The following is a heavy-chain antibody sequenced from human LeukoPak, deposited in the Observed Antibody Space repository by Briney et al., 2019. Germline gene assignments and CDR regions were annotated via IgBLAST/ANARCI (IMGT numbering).Heavy chain of an antibody. CDR3: ARDLAFEGVYYYDISGPSDY. Sequence: GGSLRLSCAASGFTFSSCSMNWVRQAPGKGLEWVSSISSSSSYIYYADSVKGRFTISRDNAKNSLYLQMNSLRAEDTAVYYCARDLAFEGVYYYDISGPSDYWGQGTLVTVSS. V-gene: IGHV3-21*01. D-gene: IGHD3-22*01. CDR1: GFTFSSCS. J-gene: IGHJ4*02. CDR2: ISSSSSYI.